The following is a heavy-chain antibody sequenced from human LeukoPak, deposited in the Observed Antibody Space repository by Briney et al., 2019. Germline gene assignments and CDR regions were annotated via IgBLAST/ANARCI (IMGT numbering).Heavy chain of an antibody. V-gene: IGHV3-11*05. CDR1: GFAFSDYY. Sequence: GGSLRLSCAASGFAFSDYYMSWIRQAPGKGLERVSYISTSSSYTNSADSVRGRFTISRDNAKNSLCLQMNSLRADDTAVYHCARVWGELPLIDYWGQGTLVTVSS. CDR2: ISTSSSYT. J-gene: IGHJ4*02. CDR3: ARVWGELPLIDY. D-gene: IGHD1-7*01.